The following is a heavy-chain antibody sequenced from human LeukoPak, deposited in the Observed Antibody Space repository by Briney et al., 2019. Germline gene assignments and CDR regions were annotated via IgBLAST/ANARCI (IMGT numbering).Heavy chain of an antibody. CDR2: IYYRGRT. CDR1: GFTFSDYY. J-gene: IGHJ4*02. Sequence: LRLSCAASGFTFSDYYMSWIRQAPGKGLEWIASIYYRGRTYYNPSLKSRVTISVDTSKNQFSLKLSSVTAADTAVYFCATDREGHSGYDYDFDYWGQGTLVTVSS. D-gene: IGHD5-12*01. CDR3: ATDREGHSGYDYDFDY. V-gene: IGHV4-38-2*02.